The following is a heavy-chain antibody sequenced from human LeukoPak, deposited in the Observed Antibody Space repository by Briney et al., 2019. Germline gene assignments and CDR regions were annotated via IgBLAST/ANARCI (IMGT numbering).Heavy chain of an antibody. CDR2: ISSSGNTV. D-gene: IGHD6-19*01. Sequence: GGSLRLSCAVSGFTFSSYEMNWVRQAPGKGLEWVSYISSSGNTVYYPDSVKGRFTISRDNTKNSLYLQMNSLRGEDTAVYYCARGGAVAGLYWGQGTLVTVSS. J-gene: IGHJ4*02. V-gene: IGHV3-48*03. CDR1: GFTFSSYE. CDR3: ARGGAVAGLY.